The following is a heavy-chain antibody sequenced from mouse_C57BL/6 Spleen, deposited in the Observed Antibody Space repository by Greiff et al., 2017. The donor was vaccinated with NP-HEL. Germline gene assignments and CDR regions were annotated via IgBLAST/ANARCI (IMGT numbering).Heavy chain of an antibody. D-gene: IGHD3-1*01. CDR1: GYSFTGYY. Sequence: EVQLQQSGPELVKPGASVKISCKASGYSFTGYYMNWVKQSPEKSLEWIGEINPSTGGTTYNQKFKAKATLTVDKSSSTAYMQLKSLTSEDSAVYYCARFGGDAWFAYWGQGTLVTVSA. CDR3: ARFGGDAWFAY. V-gene: IGHV1-42*01. J-gene: IGHJ3*01. CDR2: INPSTGGT.